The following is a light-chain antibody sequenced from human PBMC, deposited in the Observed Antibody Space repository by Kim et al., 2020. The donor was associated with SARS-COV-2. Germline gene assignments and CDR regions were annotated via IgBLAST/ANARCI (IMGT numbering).Light chain of an antibody. V-gene: IGLV1-44*01. CDR1: SSNIGSNN. Sequence: QPVLTQPPSASGTPGQRVTISCSGSSSNIGSNNVVWYQQLPGAAPNLLIYSNNQRPSGIPDRFSGSRSGTSAYLAISGLQSGDEADYYCAVWDDSLKQGVFGGGTQLTVL. CDR2: SNN. CDR3: AVWDDSLKQGV. J-gene: IGLJ3*02.